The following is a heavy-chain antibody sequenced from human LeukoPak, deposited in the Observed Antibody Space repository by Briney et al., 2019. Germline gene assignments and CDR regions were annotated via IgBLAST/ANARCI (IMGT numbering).Heavy chain of an antibody. V-gene: IGHV3-20*04. CDR3: ARVESPPYYYYGMDV. D-gene: IGHD3-3*01. CDR1: GFTSDDYG. J-gene: IGHJ6*02. CDR2: INWSGGST. Sequence: PGGSLRLSCAASGFTSDDYGMSWVRQAPGKGLEWVSDINWSGGSTGYADSVKGRFTISRDNAKNSLYLQMNSLRAEDTALYYCARVESPPYYYYGMDVWGQGTTVTVSS.